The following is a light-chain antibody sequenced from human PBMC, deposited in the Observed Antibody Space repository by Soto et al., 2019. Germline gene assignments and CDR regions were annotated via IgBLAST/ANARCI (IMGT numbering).Light chain of an antibody. J-gene: IGKJ2*01. Sequence: DIQMTQSPSSLSVSVGDRVTITCRASQGISNYLAWFQQKPGKVPELLIYAASTLQSGVPSRFSGSGSGKNFTLTISSLQPEDVATYYCQKYNSATRTFGQGTKLEIK. CDR2: AAS. V-gene: IGKV1-27*01. CDR3: QKYNSATRT. CDR1: QGISNY.